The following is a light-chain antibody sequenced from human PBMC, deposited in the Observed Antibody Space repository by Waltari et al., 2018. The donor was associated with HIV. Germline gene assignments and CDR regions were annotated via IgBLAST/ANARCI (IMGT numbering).Light chain of an antibody. Sequence: QSALTQPPSASGSPGQSVTFSCTGTSRDVGAYNFVSWYQQPPGKAPKLIIYGVNLRPSGVPDRFSGSKSGNTASLTVSGLQADDEADYYCSSYAGPNHLLFGGGTKLTVL. J-gene: IGLJ2*01. CDR2: GVN. V-gene: IGLV2-8*01. CDR1: SRDVGAYNF. CDR3: SSYAGPNHLL.